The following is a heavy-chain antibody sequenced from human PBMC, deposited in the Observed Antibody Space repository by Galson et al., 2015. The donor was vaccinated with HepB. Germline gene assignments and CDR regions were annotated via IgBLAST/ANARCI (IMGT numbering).Heavy chain of an antibody. V-gene: IGHV5-51*01. D-gene: IGHD5-12*01. Sequence: QSGAEVKKPGESLKISCKGSGYSFTSYWIGWVRQMPGKGLEWMGIIYPGDSDTRYSPSFQGQVTISADKSISTAYLQWSSLKASDTAMYYCARLEGNSGYDLPLQDYFDYWGQGTLVTVSS. CDR1: GYSFTSYW. CDR3: ARLEGNSGYDLPLQDYFDY. J-gene: IGHJ4*02. CDR2: IYPGDSDT.